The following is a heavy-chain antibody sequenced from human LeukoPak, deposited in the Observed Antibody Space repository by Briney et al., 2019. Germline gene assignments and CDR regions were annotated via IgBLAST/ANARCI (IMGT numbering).Heavy chain of an antibody. V-gene: IGHV4-59*01. CDR2: VYYGGST. D-gene: IGHD6-13*01. CDR3: ATSIAAASYYGMDV. J-gene: IGHJ6*02. Sequence: SETLSLTCTVSGGSISRYYWSWIRQPPGKGLEWIGYVYYGGSTNYNPSLKSRVTISVDMSKNQFSLKLTSVTAADTAVYYCATSIAAASYYGMDVWGQGTTVTVSS. CDR1: GGSISRYY.